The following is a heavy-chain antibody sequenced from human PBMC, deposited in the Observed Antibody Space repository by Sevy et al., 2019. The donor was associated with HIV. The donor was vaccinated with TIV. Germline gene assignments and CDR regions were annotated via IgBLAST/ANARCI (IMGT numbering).Heavy chain of an antibody. CDR1: GYSTTSGYY. CDR3: ARHSHGSGTYYVPFDY. CDR2: IYQSGST. D-gene: IGHD3-10*01. V-gene: IGHV4-38-2*01. Sequence: SETLSLTCAVSGYSTTSGYYWGCIRQPPGKGLEWIGSIYQSGSTHYNPSLKSRVTMSVDTSKNQFSLKLSSVTAADTAVYYCARHSHGSGTYYVPFDYWGQGTLVTVSS. J-gene: IGHJ4*02.